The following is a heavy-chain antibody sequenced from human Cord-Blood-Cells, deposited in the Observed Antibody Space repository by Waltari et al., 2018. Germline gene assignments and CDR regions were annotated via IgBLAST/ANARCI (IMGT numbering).Heavy chain of an antibody. CDR2: ISSSSSYI. CDR3: ARGRTGEADY. J-gene: IGHJ4*02. CDR1: GFTFRSYS. V-gene: IGHV3-21*01. D-gene: IGHD7-27*01. Sequence: EVQLVESGGGLVKPGGSLRLSCAASGFTFRSYSMNWVRQAPGKGLEGGASISSSSSYIYYADSVKGRFTISRDNAKNSLYLQMNSLRAEDTAVYYCARGRTGEADYWGQGTLVTVSS.